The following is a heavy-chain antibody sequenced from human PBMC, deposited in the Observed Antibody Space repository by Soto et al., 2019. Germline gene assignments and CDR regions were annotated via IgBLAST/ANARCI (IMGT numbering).Heavy chain of an antibody. D-gene: IGHD4-17*01. CDR1: GYTLTELS. Sequence: ASVKVSCKVSGYTLTELSMHWVRQAPGKGLEWMGGFDPEDGETIYAQKFQGRVTMTEDTSTDTAYMELSSLRSEDTAVYYCATDVADGDYDSLSYFDYWGQGTLVTVSS. CDR3: ATDVADGDYDSLSYFDY. J-gene: IGHJ4*02. CDR2: FDPEDGET. V-gene: IGHV1-24*01.